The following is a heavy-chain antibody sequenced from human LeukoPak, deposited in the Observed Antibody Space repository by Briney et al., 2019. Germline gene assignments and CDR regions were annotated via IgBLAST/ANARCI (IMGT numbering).Heavy chain of an antibody. Sequence: GESLKISCKDSEDSFFNYWIAWVRQMPGKGLDWMGIIYLGDSDTRYSPSFQGQVTISADKSIRTAYLQWRSLKASDTAVYYCARLFCTSASCYSRWLDLWGQGTRVTVSS. J-gene: IGHJ5*02. CDR3: ARLFCTSASCYSRWLDL. CDR1: EDSFFNYW. V-gene: IGHV5-51*01. CDR2: IYLGDSDT. D-gene: IGHD2-2*01.